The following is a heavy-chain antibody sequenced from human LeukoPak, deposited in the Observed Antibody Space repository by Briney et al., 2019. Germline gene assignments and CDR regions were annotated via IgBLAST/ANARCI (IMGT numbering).Heavy chain of an antibody. CDR2: IKQDGSEK. V-gene: IGHV3-7*01. Sequence: GGSLRLSCAASGFTFSSYWMSWVRQAPGKGLEWVANIKQDGSEKYYVDSVKGRFTISRDNAKNPLYLQMNSLRAEDTAVYYCARERRGYCSGGSCYGLDYWGQGTLVTVSS. CDR3: ARERRGYCSGGSCYGLDY. D-gene: IGHD2-15*01. CDR1: GFTFSSYW. J-gene: IGHJ4*02.